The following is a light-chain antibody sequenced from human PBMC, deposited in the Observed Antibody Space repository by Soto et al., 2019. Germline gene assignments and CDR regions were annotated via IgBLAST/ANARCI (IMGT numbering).Light chain of an antibody. CDR1: QSISSY. J-gene: IGKJ1*01. Sequence: DIQMTQSPSSLSASVGDRVTITCRASQSISSYLNWYQQKPGKAPKLLIYAASSLQSGVPSRFSGSGSGTDFTLTISSLQPEEFATYYCQQSYSTPWAVGQGTKVEIK. V-gene: IGKV1-39*01. CDR2: AAS. CDR3: QQSYSTPWA.